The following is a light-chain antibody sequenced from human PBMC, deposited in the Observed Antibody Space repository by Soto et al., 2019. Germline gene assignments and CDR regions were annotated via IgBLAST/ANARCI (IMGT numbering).Light chain of an antibody. CDR2: DVR. Sequence: QSALTQPRSVSESPGQSVTISCTGTSSDVSNYNSVSWYQQHPGKAPKLIIYDVRKRPSGVPDRFSGSKSGNTASLTISGLQANDEADYYCCSYAGSHTYVFGTGTKVTVL. CDR1: SSDVSNYNS. CDR3: CSYAGSHTYV. V-gene: IGLV2-11*01. J-gene: IGLJ1*01.